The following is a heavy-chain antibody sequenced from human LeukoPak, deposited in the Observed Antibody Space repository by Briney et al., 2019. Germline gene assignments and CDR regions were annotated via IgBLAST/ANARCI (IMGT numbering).Heavy chain of an antibody. CDR1: GGSISSGGYY. J-gene: IGHJ5*02. CDR2: IYYSGST. V-gene: IGHV4-31*03. CDR3: ARDRSQYQLGFDP. D-gene: IGHD2-2*01. Sequence: SETLSLTCTVSGGSISSGGYYWSWIRQHPGKGLEWIGYIYYSGSTYYNPSLKSRVTISVDTSKNQFSLKLSSVTAADTAVYYCARDRSQYQLGFDPWGQGTLVTVSS.